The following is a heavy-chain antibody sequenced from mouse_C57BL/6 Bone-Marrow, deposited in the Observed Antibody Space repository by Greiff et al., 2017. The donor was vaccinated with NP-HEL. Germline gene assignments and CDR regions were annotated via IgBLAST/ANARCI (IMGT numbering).Heavy chain of an antibody. CDR3: TRPPSLLLYDYAMDY. CDR2: IDPETGGT. J-gene: IGHJ4*01. Sequence: VQLQQSGAELVRPGASVTLSCKASGYTFTDYEMHWVKQTPVHGLEWIGAIDPETGGTAYNQKFKGKAILTADKSYSTTYMELRSMTSEDDAIYNCTRPPSLLLYDYAMDYWGQGTSVTVSS. V-gene: IGHV1-15*01. D-gene: IGHD2-10*01. CDR1: GYTFTDYE.